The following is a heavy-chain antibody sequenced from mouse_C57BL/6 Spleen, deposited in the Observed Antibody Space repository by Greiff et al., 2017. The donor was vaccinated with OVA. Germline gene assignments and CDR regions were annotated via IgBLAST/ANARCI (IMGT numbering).Heavy chain of an antibody. Sequence: DVMLVESGGGLVKPGGSLKLSCAASGFTFSDYGMHWVRQAPEKGLEWVAYISSGSSTIYYADAVKGRFTISRDNAKNTLFLQMTSLRSEDTAMYYCAITTVVALDYWGQGTTLTVSS. CDR3: AITTVVALDY. CDR1: GFTFSDYG. D-gene: IGHD1-1*01. J-gene: IGHJ2*01. V-gene: IGHV5-17*01. CDR2: ISSGSSTI.